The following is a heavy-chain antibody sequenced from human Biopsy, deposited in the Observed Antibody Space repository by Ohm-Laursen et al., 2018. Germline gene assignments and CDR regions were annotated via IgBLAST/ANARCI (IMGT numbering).Heavy chain of an antibody. CDR2: IPYSRDT. CDR3: AKHGSGWTGDDAFHI. D-gene: IGHD6-19*01. V-gene: IGHV4-59*08. CDR1: GGSISGSS. Sequence: SETLSLTCTVSGGSISGSSWSWIRQAPGKGLVWIGYIPYSRDTNYNPSLKSRITISVDTSKNQFPLKLTSGTAADTAVYYCAKHGSGWTGDDAFHIWGQGTMVTVSS. J-gene: IGHJ3*02.